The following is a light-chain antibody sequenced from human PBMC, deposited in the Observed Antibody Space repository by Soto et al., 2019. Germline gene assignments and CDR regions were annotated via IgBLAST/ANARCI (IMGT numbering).Light chain of an antibody. CDR3: KQYNGWLWT. CDR1: QSVSSK. Sequence: EIVMTQSPATLSVSPGEGATLSCRASQSVSSKLAWYQQKPGQAPRLLIYGASTRATGIPARFSGSGSGTEFTLIISSLQSGDSAVYYCKQYNGWLWTLGQGTKVDIK. V-gene: IGKV3-15*01. CDR2: GAS. J-gene: IGKJ1*01.